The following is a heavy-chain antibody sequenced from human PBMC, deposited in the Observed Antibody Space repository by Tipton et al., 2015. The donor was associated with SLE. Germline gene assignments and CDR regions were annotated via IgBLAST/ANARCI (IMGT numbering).Heavy chain of an antibody. Sequence: TLSLTCTVSGGSISSYYWSWIRQPPGKGLEWIGYIYYSGSTNYNPSLKSRVTISVDTSKNQFSLKLSSVTAADTAVYYCARGISSGLLGYYYYYMDVWGKGTTVTVSS. CDR3: ARGISSGLLGYYYYYMDV. CDR1: GGSISSYY. CDR2: IYYSGST. V-gene: IGHV4-59*01. J-gene: IGHJ6*03. D-gene: IGHD6-19*01.